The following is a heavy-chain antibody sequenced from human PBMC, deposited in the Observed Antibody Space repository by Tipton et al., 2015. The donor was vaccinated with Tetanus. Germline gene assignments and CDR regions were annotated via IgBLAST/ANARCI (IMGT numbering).Heavy chain of an antibody. D-gene: IGHD2/OR15-2a*01. Sequence: TLSLTCTVSGGSISSYYWSWIRQAPGKGLEWIGEINHSGSTNHNPSLKSRVTISMDRSKNQISLQLTSVTAADTAVYFCAGVTVQRTELYFDHWGQGTLVTVSS. CDR3: AGVTVQRTELYFDH. V-gene: IGHV4-34*01. CDR1: GGSISSYY. J-gene: IGHJ4*02. CDR2: INHSGST.